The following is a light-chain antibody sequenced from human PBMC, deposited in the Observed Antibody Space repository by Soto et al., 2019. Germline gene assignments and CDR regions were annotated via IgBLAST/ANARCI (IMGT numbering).Light chain of an antibody. V-gene: IGKV3-20*01. CDR2: GAS. CDR3: QQYNSYWT. Sequence: IVLTQSPGTLSLSPWERATLSCRASRSVGTFLAWYQQKPGPAPRLLIYGASSRATVIPDRFSGSGSGTDFTLTISSLQPDDSATYYCQQYNSYWTFGQGTKVDIK. J-gene: IGKJ1*01. CDR1: RSVGTF.